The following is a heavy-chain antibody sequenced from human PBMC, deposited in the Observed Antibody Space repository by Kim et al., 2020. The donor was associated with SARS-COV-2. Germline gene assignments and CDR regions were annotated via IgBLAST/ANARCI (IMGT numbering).Heavy chain of an antibody. Sequence: SETLSLTCAVYGGSFSGYYWSWIRQPPGKGLEWIGEINHSGSTNYNPSLKSRVTISVDTSKNQFSLKLSSVTAADTAVYYCARFAAAAIYYYYGMDVWGQGTTVTVSS. CDR3: ARFAAAAIYYYYGMDV. CDR2: INHSGST. J-gene: IGHJ6*02. CDR1: GGSFSGYY. V-gene: IGHV4-34*01. D-gene: IGHD2-2*01.